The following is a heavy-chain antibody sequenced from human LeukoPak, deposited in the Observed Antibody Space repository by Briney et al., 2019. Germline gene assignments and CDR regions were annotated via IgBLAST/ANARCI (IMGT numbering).Heavy chain of an antibody. Sequence: PGGSLRLSCAASGFTFSSYATHWVRQAPGKGLEWVAVISYDGSNKYYADSVKGRFTISRDNSKNTLYLQMNSLRAEDTAVYYCARDRYPYPGIAAAGTCMDVWGKGTTVTVSS. V-gene: IGHV3-30*04. CDR2: ISYDGSNK. CDR1: GFTFSSYA. J-gene: IGHJ6*04. CDR3: ARDRYPYPGIAAAGTCMDV. D-gene: IGHD6-13*01.